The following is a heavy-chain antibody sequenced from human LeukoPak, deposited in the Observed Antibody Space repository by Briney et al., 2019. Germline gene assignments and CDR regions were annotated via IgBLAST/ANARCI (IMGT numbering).Heavy chain of an antibody. CDR2: IIPIFDTS. J-gene: IGHJ6*03. CDR1: GGTFSSYA. D-gene: IGHD5-24*01. CDR3: ARSPEMPTIMNYYYYMDV. Sequence: GASVKVSCKASGGTFSSYAVSWVRQAPGQGLEWMGGIIPIFDTSNYSLKFLGRVTITADASTNTAYMELNSLRPEDTAVYYCARSPEMPTIMNYYYYMDVWGTGTTVTISS. V-gene: IGHV1-69*13.